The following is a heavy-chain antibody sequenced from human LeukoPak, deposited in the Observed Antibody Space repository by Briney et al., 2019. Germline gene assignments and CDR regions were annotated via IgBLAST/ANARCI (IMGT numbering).Heavy chain of an antibody. V-gene: IGHV3-30-3*01. CDR1: GFTLSRFA. J-gene: IGHJ4*02. CDR2: MSDDGSEK. CDR3: AREINVDY. Sequence: PGGSLRLSCTASGFTLSRFAMHWVRQAPGKGLEWLGHMSDDGSEKHYVDSVRGRFTISRDPSKNTLYLEMTSLRTEDTAVYYCAREINVDYWGQGTLVTVSS.